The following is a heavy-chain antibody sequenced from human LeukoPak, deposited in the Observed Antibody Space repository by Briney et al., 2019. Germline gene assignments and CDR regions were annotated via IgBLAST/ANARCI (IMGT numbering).Heavy chain of an antibody. Sequence: GGSLRLSCAASGFTFSSYAMSWVRQAPGEGLEWVSAISGSGGSTYYADSVKGRFTISRDNSKNTLYLQMNSLRAEDTAVYYCAKLDTAMVGNFDYWGQGTLVTVSS. V-gene: IGHV3-23*01. CDR1: GFTFSSYA. D-gene: IGHD5-18*01. CDR2: ISGSGGST. CDR3: AKLDTAMVGNFDY. J-gene: IGHJ4*02.